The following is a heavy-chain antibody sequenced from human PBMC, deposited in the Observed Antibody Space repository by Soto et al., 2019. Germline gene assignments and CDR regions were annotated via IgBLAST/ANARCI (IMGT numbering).Heavy chain of an antibody. Sequence: SVKVSCKASGGTSSSYAISWARLAPGQGLERMGGIIPIFGTANYAQKFQGRVTITADESTSTAYMELSSLGSEDTAVYYCASGRSGYSYGYYYSGMDVCGQQATLTISS. CDR1: GGTSSSYA. CDR3: ASGRSGYSYGYYYSGMDV. D-gene: IGHD5-18*01. CDR2: IIPIFGTA. V-gene: IGHV1-69*13. J-gene: IGHJ6*02.